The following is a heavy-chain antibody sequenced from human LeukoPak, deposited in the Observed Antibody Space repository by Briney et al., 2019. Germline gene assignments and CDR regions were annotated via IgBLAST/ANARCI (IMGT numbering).Heavy chain of an antibody. D-gene: IGHD1-26*01. V-gene: IGHV4-59*01. J-gene: IGHJ4*02. CDR3: ASFGSYEGYFDY. CDR1: GGSISSYY. Sequence: SETLSLTCTVSGGSISSYYWSWIRQPPGKGLEWIGYIYYSGSTNYNPSLKSRVTISVDTSKNQFSLRQSSVTAADTAVYYCASFGSYEGYFDYWGQGTLVTVSS. CDR2: IYYSGST.